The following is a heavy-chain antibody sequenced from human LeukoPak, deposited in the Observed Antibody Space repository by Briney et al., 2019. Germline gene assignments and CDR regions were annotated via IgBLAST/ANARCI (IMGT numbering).Heavy chain of an antibody. D-gene: IGHD1-1*01. J-gene: IGHJ3*02. CDR3: AKDHHAGVWKTREDAFDI. CDR2: ISYDGSNK. V-gene: IGHV3-30*18. CDR1: GFTFSSYG. Sequence: GGSLRLSCAASGFTFSSYGMHWVRQAPGKGLEWVAVISYDGSNKYYADSVKGRFTISRDNSKNTLYLQMNSLRAEDTAVYYCAKDHHAGVWKTREDAFDIWGQGTMVTVSS.